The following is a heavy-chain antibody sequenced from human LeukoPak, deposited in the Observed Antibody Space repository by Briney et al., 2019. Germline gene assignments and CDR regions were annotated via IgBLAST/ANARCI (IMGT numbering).Heavy chain of an antibody. CDR3: ARTNKGEDYFDY. Sequence: ASVTVSCKASGYTFTGYYMHWVRQAPGQGLEWMGWINPNSGGTNYAQKFQGRVTMTRDTSISTAYMELSRLRSDDTAVYYCARTNKGEDYFDYWGQGTLVTVSS. CDR1: GYTFTGYY. D-gene: IGHD2-8*01. CDR2: INPNSGGT. V-gene: IGHV1-2*02. J-gene: IGHJ4*02.